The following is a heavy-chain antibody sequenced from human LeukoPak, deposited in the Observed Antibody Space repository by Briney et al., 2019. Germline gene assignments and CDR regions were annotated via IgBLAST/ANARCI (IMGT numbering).Heavy chain of an antibody. CDR1: GYSFKDYG. D-gene: IGHD1-26*01. J-gene: IGHJ6*02. CDR3: AKHLTATNTYIFFGLDV. V-gene: IGHV3-9*01. Sequence: GGSLRLSCAATGYSFKDYGMHWVRHPPGKGLEWVSAINWNGGGTDYADSVKGRFTIFRDNAKNSLYLQLNSLRPEDTALYYCAKHLTATNTYIFFGLDVWGQGTSVTVSS. CDR2: INWNGGGT.